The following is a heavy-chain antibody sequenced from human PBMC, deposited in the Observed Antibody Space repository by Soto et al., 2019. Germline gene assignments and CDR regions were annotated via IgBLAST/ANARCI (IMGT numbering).Heavy chain of an antibody. D-gene: IGHD4-17*01. CDR1: GGSISSYY. V-gene: IGHV4-59*01. J-gene: IGHJ6*02. Sequence: KPSETLSLTCTVSGGSISSYYWSWIRQPPGKGLEWIGYIYYSGSTNYNPSLKSRVTISVDTSKNQFSLKLSSVTAADTAVYYCARNRLFYGDYDHYGMDVWGQGTTVTVSS. CDR2: IYYSGST. CDR3: ARNRLFYGDYDHYGMDV.